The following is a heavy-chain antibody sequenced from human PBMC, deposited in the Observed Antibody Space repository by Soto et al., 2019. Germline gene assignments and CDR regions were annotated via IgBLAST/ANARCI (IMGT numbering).Heavy chain of an antibody. CDR1: GYSISSGYY. V-gene: IGHV4-38-2*01. D-gene: IGHD6-13*01. CDR2: IYHSGTT. CDR3: ARSLLTSSWYAGS. J-gene: IGHJ5*02. Sequence: SETLSLTCVVSGYSISSGYYWGWTRQPPGKGLEWIGSIYHSGTTYYNPSLKSRVTISLDTSGNQFSLKLTSVTAADTAVYYCARSLLTSSWYAGSWGQGTLVTVS.